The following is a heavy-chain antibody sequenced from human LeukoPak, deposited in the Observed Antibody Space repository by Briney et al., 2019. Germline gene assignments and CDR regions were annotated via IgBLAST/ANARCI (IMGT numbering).Heavy chain of an antibody. Sequence: SVKVSCKASGGTFSSYAINWVRQAPGQGLEWMGGIIPLFGTANYAQKFQGRVTITADESTSTAYMELSSLRSEDTAVYYCARDLGSDYGDYGWFDPWGQGTLVTVSS. D-gene: IGHD4-17*01. J-gene: IGHJ5*02. CDR1: GGTFSSYA. V-gene: IGHV1-69*13. CDR3: ARDLGSDYGDYGWFDP. CDR2: IIPLFGTA.